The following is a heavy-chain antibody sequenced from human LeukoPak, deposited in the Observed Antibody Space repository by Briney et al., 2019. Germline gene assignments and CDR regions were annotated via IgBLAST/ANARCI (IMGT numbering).Heavy chain of an antibody. CDR1: GFTFSSYN. V-gene: IGHV3-21*01. Sequence: PGGSLRLSCAASGFTFSSYNINWVRQAPGKGLEWVSSISSSSSYIYYADSVKGRFTISRDNAKNSLYLQMNSLRAEDTAVYYCARSHGSGSYYNGYWGQGTLVTVSS. D-gene: IGHD3-10*01. J-gene: IGHJ4*02. CDR2: ISSSSSYI. CDR3: ARSHGSGSYYNGY.